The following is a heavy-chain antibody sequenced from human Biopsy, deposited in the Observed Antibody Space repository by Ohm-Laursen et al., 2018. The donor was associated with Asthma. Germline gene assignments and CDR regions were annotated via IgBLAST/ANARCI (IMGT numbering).Heavy chain of an antibody. D-gene: IGHD3-3*01. CDR2: GGSYYDGGLK. J-gene: IGHJ4*02. CDR1: GFTFRSYA. CDR3: ARDVMEWYLPAFDF. Sequence: SLRLSCTASGFTFRSYAMHWVRQAPGKGLEWVAVGGSYYDGGLKYYADSVNGRFTVSRDDSKNTLYLQMNSLRPRDTAVYYCARDVMEWYLPAFDFWGQGTLVTVSS. V-gene: IGHV3-30-3*01.